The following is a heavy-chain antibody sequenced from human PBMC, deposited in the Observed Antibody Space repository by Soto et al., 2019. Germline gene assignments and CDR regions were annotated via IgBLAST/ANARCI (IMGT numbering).Heavy chain of an antibody. V-gene: IGHV3-30-3*01. J-gene: IGHJ4*02. Sequence: QVQLVESGGGVVQPGRSLRLSCAASGFTFSSYAMHWVRQAPGKGLEWVAVISYDGSNKYYADSVKGRFTISRDNSKNTQYLQMNSLRAEDTAVYYCARDLASPSQSRPPNIAVAGACDYWGQGTLVTVSS. CDR2: ISYDGSNK. CDR3: ARDLASPSQSRPPNIAVAGACDY. CDR1: GFTFSSYA. D-gene: IGHD6-19*01.